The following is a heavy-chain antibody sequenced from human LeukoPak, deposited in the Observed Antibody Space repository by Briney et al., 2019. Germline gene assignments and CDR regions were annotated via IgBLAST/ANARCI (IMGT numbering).Heavy chain of an antibody. CDR2: IIPILGIA. CDR1: GGTFSSYA. D-gene: IGHD3-22*01. J-gene: IGHJ6*02. Sequence: SVKVSCKASGGTFSSYAISWVRQAPGQGLEWMGRIIPILGIANYAQKFQGRVTITADKSTSTAYMELSSLRSEDTAVYYCATSSITMIVVVIHYYYGMDVWGQGTTVTVSS. V-gene: IGHV1-69*04. CDR3: ATSSITMIVVVIHYYYGMDV.